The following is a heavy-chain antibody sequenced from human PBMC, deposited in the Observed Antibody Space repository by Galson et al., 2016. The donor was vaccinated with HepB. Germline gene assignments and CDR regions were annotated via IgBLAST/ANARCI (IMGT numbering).Heavy chain of an antibody. CDR1: GFTFSAYA. J-gene: IGHJ4*02. Sequence: SLRLSCAGSGFTFSAYAIHWVRQGPGKGLEWVANVNQAGSGKYYVDSVKGRFTISRDNAKNSLYLQMNSLRADDTAIYYCARDTLGADDYFDGWGQGTLVTVSS. CDR3: ARDTLGADDYFDG. CDR2: VNQAGSGK. V-gene: IGHV3-7*03.